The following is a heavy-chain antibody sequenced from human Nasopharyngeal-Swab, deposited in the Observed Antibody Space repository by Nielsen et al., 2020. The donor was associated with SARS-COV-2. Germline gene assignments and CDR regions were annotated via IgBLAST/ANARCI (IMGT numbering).Heavy chain of an antibody. V-gene: IGHV4-59*01. Sequence: WIRQPPGKGLEWIGYLYYSEITNYNPSLMSRVTISIDKSKNQFSLNLSSVNAADTAVYFCAREAYYYGSGTYDSWGQGTLVTVSS. CDR2: LYYSEIT. J-gene: IGHJ4*02. CDR3: AREAYYYGSGTYDS. D-gene: IGHD3-10*01.